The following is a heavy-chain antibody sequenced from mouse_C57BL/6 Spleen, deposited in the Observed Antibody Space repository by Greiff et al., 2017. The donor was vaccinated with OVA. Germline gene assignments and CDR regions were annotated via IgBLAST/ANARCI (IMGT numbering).Heavy chain of an antibody. CDR2: IYPGDGDT. D-gene: IGHD1-1*01. Sequence: VQLQQSGPELVKPGASVKISCKASGYAFSSSWMNWVKQRPGKGLEWIGRIYPGDGDTNYNGKFKGKATLTADKSSSTAYMQLSSLTSEDSAVYFWARSTTVVAPYAMDYWGQGTSVTVSS. CDR1: GYAFSSSW. J-gene: IGHJ4*01. V-gene: IGHV1-82*01. CDR3: ARSTTVVAPYAMDY.